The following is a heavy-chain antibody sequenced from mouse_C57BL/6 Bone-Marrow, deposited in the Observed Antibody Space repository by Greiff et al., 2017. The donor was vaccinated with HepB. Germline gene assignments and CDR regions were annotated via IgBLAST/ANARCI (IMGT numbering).Heavy chain of an antibody. D-gene: IGHD2-4*01. CDR3: AREDYDVAWFAY. CDR1: GFTFSDYG. V-gene: IGHV5-17*01. Sequence: DVKLVESGGGLVKPGGSLKLSCAASGFTFSDYGMHWVRQAPEKGLEWVAYISSGSSTIYYADTVKGRFTISRDNAKNTLFLQMTSLRSEDSAMYYCAREDYDVAWFAYWGQGTLVTVSA. J-gene: IGHJ3*01. CDR2: ISSGSSTI.